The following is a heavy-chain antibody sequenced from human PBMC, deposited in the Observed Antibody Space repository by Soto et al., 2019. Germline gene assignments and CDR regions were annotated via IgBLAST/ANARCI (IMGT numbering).Heavy chain of an antibody. D-gene: IGHD3-10*01. V-gene: IGHV3-30-3*01. J-gene: IGHJ4*02. CDR1: GFTFSSYA. CDR2: ISYDGSNK. CDR3: ASDFYGSGSYFPRFDY. Sequence: GSLRLSCAASGFTFSSYAMHWVRQALGKGLEWVAVISYDGSNKYYADSVKGRFTISRDNSKNTLYLQMNSLRAEDTAVYYCASDFYGSGSYFPRFDYWGQGALVTVSS.